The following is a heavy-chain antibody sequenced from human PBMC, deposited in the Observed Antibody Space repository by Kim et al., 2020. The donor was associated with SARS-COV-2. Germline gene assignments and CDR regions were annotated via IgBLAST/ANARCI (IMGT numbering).Heavy chain of an antibody. D-gene: IGHD2-8*02. Sequence: SETLSLTCAVYGGSFSGYYWSWIRQPPGKGLEWIGEINHSGSTNYNPSLKSRVTISVDTSKNQFSLKLSSVTAADTAVYYCARGTDGLGDIVLVVWGYYYYMYVWGKGTTVTVSS. CDR2: INHSGST. J-gene: IGHJ6*03. CDR3: ARGTDGLGDIVLVVWGYYYYMYV. CDR1: GGSFSGYY. V-gene: IGHV4-34*01.